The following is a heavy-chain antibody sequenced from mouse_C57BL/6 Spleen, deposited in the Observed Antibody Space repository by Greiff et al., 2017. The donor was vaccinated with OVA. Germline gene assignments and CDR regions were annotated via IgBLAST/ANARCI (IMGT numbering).Heavy chain of an antibody. Sequence: EVKLVESGEGLVKPGGSLKLSCAASGFTFSSYAMSWVRQTPEKRLEWVAYISSGGDYIYYADTVKGRFTISRDNARNTLYLQMSSLKSEDTAMYYCTRGMVTTSHYYAMDYWGQGTSVTVSS. V-gene: IGHV5-9-1*02. CDR1: GFTFSSYA. CDR2: ISSGGDYI. CDR3: TRGMVTTSHYYAMDY. D-gene: IGHD2-3*01. J-gene: IGHJ4*01.